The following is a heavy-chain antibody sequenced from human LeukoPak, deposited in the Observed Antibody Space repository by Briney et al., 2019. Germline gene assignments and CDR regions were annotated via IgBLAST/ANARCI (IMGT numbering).Heavy chain of an antibody. CDR2: IYYSGST. CDR3: ARVGYGGNFDY. Sequence: SETLSLTCTVSGGSVSSGSYYWSWIRQPPGKGLEWIGYIYYSGSTNYNPSLKSRVTISVDTPKNQFSLKLSSVTAADTAVYYCARVGYGGNFDYWGQGTLVTVSS. J-gene: IGHJ4*02. V-gene: IGHV4-61*01. D-gene: IGHD4-23*01. CDR1: GGSVSSGSYY.